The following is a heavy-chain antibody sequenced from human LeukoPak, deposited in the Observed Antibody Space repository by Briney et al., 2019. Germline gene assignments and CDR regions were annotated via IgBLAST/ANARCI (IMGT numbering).Heavy chain of an antibody. D-gene: IGHD3-10*01. CDR2: IIPIFGTA. CDR3: ARDPGYGESGSFDY. CDR1: GGTFSSYA. J-gene: IGHJ4*02. V-gene: IGHV1-69*05. Sequence: SVKVSCKASGGTFSSYAISWVRQAPGQGLEWMGGIIPIFGTANYAQKFQGRVTMTRDMSTSTVYMELSSLRAEDTAVYYCARDPGYGESGSFDYWGQGTLVTVSS.